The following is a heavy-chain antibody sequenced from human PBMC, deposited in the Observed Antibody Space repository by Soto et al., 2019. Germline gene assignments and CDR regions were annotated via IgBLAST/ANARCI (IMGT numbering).Heavy chain of an antibody. CDR1: VFTFSSYG. V-gene: IGHV3-30*03. CDR3: ARDLRYDFWSGLQQNWFEP. Sequence: GGSLRLSCAASVFTFSSYGMHWVRQAPGKGLEWVAVISYDGSDKYYADSVKGRFTISGDNSKKTLYLQMNSLRAEDTAVYYCARDLRYDFWSGLQQNWFEPWGQGTMVTVSS. CDR2: ISYDGSDK. J-gene: IGHJ5*02. D-gene: IGHD3-3*01.